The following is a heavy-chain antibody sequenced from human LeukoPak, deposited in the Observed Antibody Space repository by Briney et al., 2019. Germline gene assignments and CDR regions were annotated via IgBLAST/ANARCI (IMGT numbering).Heavy chain of an antibody. CDR2: INHSGST. Sequence: SETLSLTCAVYGGSFSGYHWSWIRQPPGKGLEWIGEINHSGSTNYNPSLKSRVTISVDTSKNQFSLKLSSVTAADTAVYYCARVYYDSSGLDYWGQGTLVTVSS. J-gene: IGHJ4*02. D-gene: IGHD3-22*01. CDR3: ARVYYDSSGLDY. CDR1: GGSFSGYH. V-gene: IGHV4-34*01.